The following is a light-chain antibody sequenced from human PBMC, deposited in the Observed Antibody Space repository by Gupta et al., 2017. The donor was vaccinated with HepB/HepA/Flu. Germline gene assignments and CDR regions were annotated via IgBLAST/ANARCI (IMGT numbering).Light chain of an antibody. CDR2: SYD. V-gene: IGLV1-44*01. CDR1: RSHIGSNP. J-gene: IGLJ3*02. CDR3: AAWDDSGNSVV. Sequence: SVVTQPPSASGPPGQRVTISCSGSRSHIGSNPVGWYQQLPGTAPKLLIFSYDQRPSGVPDRFSATKSGTSASMITSGLQPEDEADYHCAAWDDSGNSVVFGGGTKLSVL.